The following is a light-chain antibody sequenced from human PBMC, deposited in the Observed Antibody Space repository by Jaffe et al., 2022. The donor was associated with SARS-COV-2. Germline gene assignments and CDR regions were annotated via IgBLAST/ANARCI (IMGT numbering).Light chain of an antibody. CDR1: QSVSSS. CDR2: GVS. Sequence: EIVMTQSPAPLSVSPGERAALSCRASQSVSSSLAWYQQKPGQAPRLLIYGVSTRATGIPDRFSGSGSGTEFTLTINSLQSEDFAVYYCQQYNNWPLTFGGGTKVEIK. J-gene: IGKJ4*01. V-gene: IGKV3-15*01. CDR3: QQYNNWPLT.